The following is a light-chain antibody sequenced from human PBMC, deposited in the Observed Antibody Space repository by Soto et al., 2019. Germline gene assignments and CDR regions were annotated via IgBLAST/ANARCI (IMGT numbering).Light chain of an antibody. CDR3: QQYNSYPPKYT. CDR2: DDS. Sequence: DIQMTQSPSTLSASVGDRVTITCRASQSISSWLAWYQQKPGKAPKLLIYDDSSLESGVPSRFSGSGSGTGFTLTISSLQPDDFATYYCQQYNSYPPKYTFGQGTKLEIK. CDR1: QSISSW. V-gene: IGKV1-5*01. J-gene: IGKJ2*01.